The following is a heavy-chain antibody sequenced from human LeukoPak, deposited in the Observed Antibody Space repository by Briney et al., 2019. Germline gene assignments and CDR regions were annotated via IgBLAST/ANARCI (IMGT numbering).Heavy chain of an antibody. CDR1: GGSFSGYY. D-gene: IGHD3-3*01. CDR2: INHSGST. CDR3: ARGTQDADFWSGSRRAFDY. J-gene: IGHJ4*02. Sequence: SETLSLTCAVYGGSFSGYYWSWIRQPPGKGLEWIGEINHSGSTNYNPSLKSRVTISVDTSKNQFSLKPSSVTAADTAVYYCARGTQDADFWSGSRRAFDYWGQGTLVTVSS. V-gene: IGHV4-34*01.